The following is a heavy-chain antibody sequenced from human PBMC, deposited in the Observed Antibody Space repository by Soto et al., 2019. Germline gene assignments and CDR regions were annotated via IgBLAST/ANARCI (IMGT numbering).Heavy chain of an antibody. V-gene: IGHV4-4*02. CDR3: ARHIAVPRTRCFDD. CDR2: IYHSGTT. J-gene: IGHJ4*02. Sequence: QVHLQESGPGLVKPSGTLSLTCAVSGGSITTNWWSWVRQPPGKGLEWIVEIYHSGTTNYNPSLRGRVTISVDKSNNQFSLNLNSVTAADSAIYYCARHIAVPRTRCFDDWGQGNLVTVSS. CDR1: GGSITTNW. D-gene: IGHD6-19*01.